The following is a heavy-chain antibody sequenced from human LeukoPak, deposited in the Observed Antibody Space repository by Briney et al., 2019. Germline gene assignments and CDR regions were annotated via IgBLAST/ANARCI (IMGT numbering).Heavy chain of an antibody. Sequence: SETLSLTCTISGGSISSGAYYWNWIRQHPGKGLEWIGYIYNSGSTYYNPSLESRVTISVDTSKNQFSLKLSSVTAADTAVYYCARYNPDSSGYYSRPDYWGQGTLVTVSS. V-gene: IGHV4-31*03. CDR3: ARYNPDSSGYYSRPDY. D-gene: IGHD3-22*01. J-gene: IGHJ4*02. CDR2: IYNSGST. CDR1: GGSISSGAYY.